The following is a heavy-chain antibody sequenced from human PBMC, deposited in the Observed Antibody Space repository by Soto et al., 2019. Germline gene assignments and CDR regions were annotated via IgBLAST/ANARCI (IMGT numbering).Heavy chain of an antibody. V-gene: IGHV3-66*04. CDR2: IYSGGST. CDR1: GFTVSSNY. D-gene: IGHD3-10*01. CDR3: ASHTMVRGAYYYYMDV. J-gene: IGHJ6*03. Sequence: GGSLRLSCAASGFTVSSNYMSWVRQAPGKGLEWVSVIYSGGSTYYADSVKGRFTISRDNSKNTLYLQMNSLRAKDTAVYYCASHTMVRGAYYYYMDVWGKGTTVTVSS.